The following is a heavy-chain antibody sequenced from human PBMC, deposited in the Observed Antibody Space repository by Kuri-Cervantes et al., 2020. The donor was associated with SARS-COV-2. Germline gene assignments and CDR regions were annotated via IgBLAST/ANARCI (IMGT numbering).Heavy chain of an antibody. Sequence: SQTLSLTCAVYGGSFSGYYWSWIRQPPGKGLEWIGETNHSGSTNYNPSLKSRVTISVDTSKNQFSLKLSSVTAADTAVYYCATLPEGPGSSSWYYGYYYYGMDVWGQGTTVTVSS. CDR3: ATLPEGPGSSSWYYGYYYYGMDV. CDR2: TNHSGST. CDR1: GGSFSGYY. V-gene: IGHV4-34*01. J-gene: IGHJ6*02. D-gene: IGHD6-13*01.